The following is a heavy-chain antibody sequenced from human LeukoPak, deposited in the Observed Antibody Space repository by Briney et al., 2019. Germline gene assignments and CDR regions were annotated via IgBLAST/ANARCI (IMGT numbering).Heavy chain of an antibody. CDR3: AKVDCPSGSGWYLCWFDS. J-gene: IGHJ5*01. Sequence: GSLRLSCAVSGFTFSTYVMTWFRQAPGKGLEWVSTVSGGGDRTYYADSVKGRFTISRDNSKNTVYLQMNSLRAEDTAVYYCAKVDCPSGSGWYLCWFDSWGQGTLVTVSS. CDR2: VSGGGDRT. V-gene: IGHV3-23*01. D-gene: IGHD6-19*01. CDR1: GFTFSTYV.